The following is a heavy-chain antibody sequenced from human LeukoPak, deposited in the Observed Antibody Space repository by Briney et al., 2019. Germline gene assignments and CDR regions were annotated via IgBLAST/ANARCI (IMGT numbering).Heavy chain of an antibody. J-gene: IGHJ4*02. D-gene: IGHD1-26*01. CDR1: GFXFSSYW. Sequence: GGSLRLSCATSGFXFSSYWISWVRQAPGKGLEWVANVKQGGNDKYYVDSVKGRFTISRDDAKNSLYLQMSSLRAEDTAVYYCARDLYSGSYHGVNYWGQGTLVTVSS. CDR2: VKQGGNDK. V-gene: IGHV3-7*04. CDR3: ARDLYSGSYHGVNY.